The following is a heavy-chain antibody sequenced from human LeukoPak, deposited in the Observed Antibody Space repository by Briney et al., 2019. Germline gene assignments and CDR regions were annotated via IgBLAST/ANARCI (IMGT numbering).Heavy chain of an antibody. CDR2: INWNGGST. CDR3: ARNYGSGSYRSYYFDY. D-gene: IGHD3-10*01. CDR1: GFTFDDYS. Sequence: PGGSLRLSCAASGFTFDDYSMSWVRQAPGKGLEWVSGINWNGGSTGYADSVKGRSTISRDNAKNSLYLQMNSLRAEDTALYYCARNYGSGSYRSYYFDYWGQGTLVTVSS. J-gene: IGHJ4*02. V-gene: IGHV3-20*04.